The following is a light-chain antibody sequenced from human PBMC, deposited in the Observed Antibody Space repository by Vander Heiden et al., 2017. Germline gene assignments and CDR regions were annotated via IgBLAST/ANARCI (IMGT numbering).Light chain of an antibody. CDR1: QSISNI. CDR3: QKTNNFPIT. Sequence: IQLTQPPSFLSASVGDRVTITCRASQSISNILAWYQQKPGKGPKLLIYAASILESGVPSRFSGSGSGTEFTLTISSLQPEDFATYYCQKTNNFPITFGQGTKVEIK. V-gene: IGKV1-9*01. CDR2: AAS. J-gene: IGKJ4*01.